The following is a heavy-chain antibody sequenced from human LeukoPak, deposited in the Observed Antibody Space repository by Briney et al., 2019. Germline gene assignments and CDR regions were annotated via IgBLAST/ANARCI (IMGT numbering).Heavy chain of an antibody. CDR2: IYYSGST. V-gene: IGHV4-59*11. CDR1: GGSINSHY. J-gene: IGHJ4*02. CDR3: ARSGSYSHPGDY. Sequence: SETLSLTCTVSGGSINSHYWSWIRQPPGKGLEWIGYIYYSGSTRYNPSLQSRVTISVDTSKDHFSLKVSSVTAADTAVYYCARSGSYSHPGDYWGQGTLVTVSS. D-gene: IGHD3-10*01.